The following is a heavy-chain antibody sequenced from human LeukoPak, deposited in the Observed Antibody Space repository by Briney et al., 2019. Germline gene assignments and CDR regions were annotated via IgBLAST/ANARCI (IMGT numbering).Heavy chain of an antibody. CDR3: ARDLPREDTVDY. Sequence: GSSVKVSCKASGYTFTSYYMHWLRQPPGQGLAWRGIINPSGGSTSYTQKFQGRVTMTRDTSTSTVYMELSSLRSEDTAVYYCARDLPREDTVDYWGQGTLVTVSS. CDR2: INPSGGST. J-gene: IGHJ4*02. CDR1: GYTFTSYY. V-gene: IGHV1-46*01.